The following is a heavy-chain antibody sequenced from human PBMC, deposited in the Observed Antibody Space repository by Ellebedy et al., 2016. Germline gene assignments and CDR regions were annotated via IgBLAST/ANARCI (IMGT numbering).Heavy chain of an antibody. Sequence: GESLKISXAASGFTFSNYAMTWVRQAPGKGLEWVSHMWGSGSRIYYADSVKGRFTISRDNAKKSLYLQMNNLRAEDTAIYYCAREYYYDMNDGVFDIWGQGTMVTVSS. V-gene: IGHV3-48*04. D-gene: IGHD3-22*01. J-gene: IGHJ3*02. CDR2: MWGSGSRI. CDR3: AREYYYDMNDGVFDI. CDR1: GFTFSNYA.